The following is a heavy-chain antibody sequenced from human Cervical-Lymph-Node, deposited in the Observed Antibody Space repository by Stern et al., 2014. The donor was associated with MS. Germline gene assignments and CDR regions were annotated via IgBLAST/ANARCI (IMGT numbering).Heavy chain of an antibody. CDR3: ASANCSSTSCPNWFDP. CDR2: IYYSGSS. V-gene: IGHV4-30-4*01. D-gene: IGHD2-2*01. Sequence: LQLQESGPGLVKPSQTLSLTCTVSGGSISRGDYYWSWIRQPPGKGLEWLGYIYYSGSSYYNPSLKSRVTISVDTSKNQFSLKLSSVTAADTAVYYCASANCSSTSCPNWFDPWGQGTLVTVSS. J-gene: IGHJ5*02. CDR1: GGSISRGDYY.